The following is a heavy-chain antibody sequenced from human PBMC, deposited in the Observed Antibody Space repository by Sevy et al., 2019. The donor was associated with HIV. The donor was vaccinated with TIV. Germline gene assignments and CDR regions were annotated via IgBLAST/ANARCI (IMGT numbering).Heavy chain of an antibody. D-gene: IGHD3-10*01. J-gene: IGHJ4*02. V-gene: IGHV1-69*13. CDR1: GGTFSSYA. CDR3: VRVRERYYGSGSYPLGY. Sequence: ASVKVSCKASGGTFSSYAISWVRQAPGQGLEWMGGIIPIFGTANYAQKFQGRVTITADESTSTAYMELSSLRSEDTAVYYCVRVRERYYGSGSYPLGYWGQGTLVTVSS. CDR2: IIPIFGTA.